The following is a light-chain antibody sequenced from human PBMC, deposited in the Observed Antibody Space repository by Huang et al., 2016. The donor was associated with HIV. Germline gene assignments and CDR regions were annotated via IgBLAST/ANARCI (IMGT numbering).Light chain of an antibody. V-gene: IGKV2-28*01. CDR3: MQALQTPPYT. CDR2: MGS. J-gene: IGKJ2*01. CDR1: QSLLNKNGYNY. Sequence: DIVMTQSPLSLSVIPGEPASISCNSSQSLLNKNGYNYLDWYLQRPGQSQQLLIYMGSNRASGVPDRFSGSGSGTNFALKITRVAAEDVGLYYCMQALQTPPYTFGQGTNLEIK.